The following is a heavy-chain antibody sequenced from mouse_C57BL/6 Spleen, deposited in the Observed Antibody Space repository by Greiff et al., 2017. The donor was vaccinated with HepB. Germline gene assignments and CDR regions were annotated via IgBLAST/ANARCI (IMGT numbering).Heavy chain of an antibody. V-gene: IGHV5-16*01. CDR1: GFTFSDYY. D-gene: IGHD1-1*01. CDR3: AREGITTVVADWYFDV. Sequence: DVHLVESEGGLVQPGSSMKLSCTASGFTFSDYYMAWVRQVPEKGLEWVANINYDGSSTYYLDSLKSRFIISRDNAKNILYLQMSSLKSEDTATYYCAREGITTVVADWYFDVWGTGTTVTVSS. J-gene: IGHJ1*03. CDR2: INYDGSST.